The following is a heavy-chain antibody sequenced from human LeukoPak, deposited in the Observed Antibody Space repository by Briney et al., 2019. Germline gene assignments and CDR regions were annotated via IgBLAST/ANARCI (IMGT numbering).Heavy chain of an antibody. D-gene: IGHD3-9*01. Sequence: GGSLRLSCAASGFTFSSYGTHWVRQAPGKGLEWVAFIRYDGSNKYYADSVKGRFTISRDNSKNTLYLQMNSLRAEDTAVYYCAKENLTSLFDYWGQGTLVTVSS. CDR1: GFTFSSYG. J-gene: IGHJ4*02. CDR2: IRYDGSNK. V-gene: IGHV3-30*02. CDR3: AKENLTSLFDY.